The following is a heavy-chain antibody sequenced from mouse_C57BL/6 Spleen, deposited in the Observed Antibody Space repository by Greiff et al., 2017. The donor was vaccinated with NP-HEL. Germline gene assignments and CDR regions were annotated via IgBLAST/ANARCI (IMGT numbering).Heavy chain of an antibody. V-gene: IGHV1-82*01. Sequence: VQLQQSGPELVKPGASVKISCKASGYAFSSSWMNWVKQRPGKGLEWIGRIYPGDGDTNYNGKFKGKATLTADKSSGTAYMQLSSLTSEDSAVYFCERRGTTVVAHYCDYWGQGTTLTVSS. CDR2: IYPGDGDT. CDR3: ERRGTTVVAHYCDY. J-gene: IGHJ2*01. D-gene: IGHD1-1*01. CDR1: GYAFSSSW.